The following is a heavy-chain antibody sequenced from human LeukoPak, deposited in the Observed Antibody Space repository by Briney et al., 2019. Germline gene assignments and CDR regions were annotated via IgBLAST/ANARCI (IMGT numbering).Heavy chain of an antibody. CDR3: ARQGYCSSTSCQSDYYMDV. CDR1: GGSISSYY. J-gene: IGHJ6*03. CDR2: IFYRGST. Sequence: PSETLSLTCTVSGGSISSYYWSWIRQPPGKGLEWIGYIFYRGSTNYNPSLKSRVTISIDTSKNQFSLKLSSVTAADTAVYYCARQGYCSSTSCQSDYYMDVWGKGTTVTVSS. V-gene: IGHV4-59*08. D-gene: IGHD2-2*01.